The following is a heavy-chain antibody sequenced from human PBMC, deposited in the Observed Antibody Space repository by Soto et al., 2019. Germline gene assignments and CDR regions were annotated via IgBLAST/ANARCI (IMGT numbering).Heavy chain of an antibody. CDR3: ARDRRVDTTRGPNYYYYVMDV. D-gene: IGHD5-18*01. J-gene: IGHJ6*02. Sequence: ASVKVSCKASVYTFTGYYMHWVRQAPGQGLEWMGWINPNSGGTNYAQKFQGWVTMTRDTSISTAYMELSRLRSDDTAVYYCARDRRVDTTRGPNYYYYVMDVWGQGTTVTVSS. V-gene: IGHV1-2*04. CDR2: INPNSGGT. CDR1: VYTFTGYY.